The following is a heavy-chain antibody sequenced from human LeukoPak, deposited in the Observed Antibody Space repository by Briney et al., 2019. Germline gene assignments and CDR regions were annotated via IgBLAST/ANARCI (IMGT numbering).Heavy chain of an antibody. D-gene: IGHD6-19*01. CDR3: ARVKAVAGRNYYGMDV. V-gene: IGHV1-2*04. CDR1: GYTFTGYY. Sequence: ASVKVSCKASGYTFTGYYMHWVRQAPGQGLEWMGWINPNSGGTNYAQKFQGWVTMTRDTSISTAYMELSRLRSDDTAVYYCARVKAVAGRNYYGMDVRGQGTTVTVSS. CDR2: INPNSGGT. J-gene: IGHJ6*02.